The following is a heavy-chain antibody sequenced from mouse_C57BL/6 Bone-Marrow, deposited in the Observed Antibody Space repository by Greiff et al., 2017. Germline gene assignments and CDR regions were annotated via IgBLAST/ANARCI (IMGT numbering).Heavy chain of an antibody. CDR2: IDPSDSYT. CDR1: GYTFTSYW. Sequence: QVQLQQPGAELVMPGASVQLSCKASGYTFTSYWMHWVKQRPGQGLEWIGEIDPSDSYTNYNQKFKGKSTLTVDKSSSTAYMQLSSLTSEDSAVYYCARWGYYGSSYLYYYAMDYWGQGTSVTVSS. CDR3: ARWGYYGSSYLYYYAMDY. J-gene: IGHJ4*01. V-gene: IGHV1-69*01. D-gene: IGHD1-1*01.